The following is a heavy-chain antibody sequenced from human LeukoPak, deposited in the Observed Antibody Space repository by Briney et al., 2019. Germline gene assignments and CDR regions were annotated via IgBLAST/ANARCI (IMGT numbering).Heavy chain of an antibody. D-gene: IGHD2-15*01. CDR2: ISYDGSNK. CDR3: ARDRTGSGYYDY. J-gene: IGHJ4*02. CDR1: GFTFSSYA. V-gene: IGHV3-30*04. Sequence: TGGSLRLSCAASGFTFSSYAMHWVRQAPGKGLEWVAVISYDGSNKYYADSVKGRFTISRDNSKNTLYLQMNSLRAEDTAVYYCARDRTGSGYYDYWGQGTLVTVSS.